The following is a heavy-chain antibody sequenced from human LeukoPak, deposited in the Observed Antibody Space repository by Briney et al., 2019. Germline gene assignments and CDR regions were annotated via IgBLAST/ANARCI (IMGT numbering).Heavy chain of an antibody. Sequence: ASVKVSCKASGYTFTSYYTHWVRQAPGQGLEWMGIINPSGGSTSYAQKFQGRVTMTRDTSTSTVYMELSSLRSEDTAVYYCARDSGSYISFDYWGQGTLVTVSS. CDR1: GYTFTSYY. D-gene: IGHD1-26*01. J-gene: IGHJ4*02. CDR2: INPSGGST. CDR3: ARDSGSYISFDY. V-gene: IGHV1-46*01.